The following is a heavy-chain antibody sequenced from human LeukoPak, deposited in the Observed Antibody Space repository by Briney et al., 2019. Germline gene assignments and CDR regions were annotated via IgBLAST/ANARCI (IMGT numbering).Heavy chain of an antibody. V-gene: IGHV1-18*01. CDR1: GYTFTSYG. CDR3: ARDGGVTMIMAPGWFDP. D-gene: IGHD3-22*01. J-gene: IGHJ5*02. CDR2: ISAYNGNK. Sequence: ASVKVSCKASGYTFTSYGISWVRQAPGQGLEWMGWISAYNGNKNYAQKLQGRVTMTTDTSTSTAYMELRSLRSDDTAVYYCARDGGVTMIMAPGWFDPWGQGTLVTVSS.